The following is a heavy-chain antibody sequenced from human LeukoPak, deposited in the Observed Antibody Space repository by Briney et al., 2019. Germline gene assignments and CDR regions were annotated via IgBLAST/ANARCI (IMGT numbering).Heavy chain of an antibody. D-gene: IGHD4-17*01. J-gene: IGHJ4*02. V-gene: IGHV4-59*07. CDR2: IYYSGST. Sequence: SDTLSLPCTVSGGSIRSYYWSWIRQPPGKGLEWIGYIYYSGSTNYNPSLKSRVSISVDTSKNQFSLKLSSVTAADTAVYYCARTGSTVTMLYPFDHWGQGTLVTVSS. CDR3: ARTGSTVTMLYPFDH. CDR1: GGSIRSYY.